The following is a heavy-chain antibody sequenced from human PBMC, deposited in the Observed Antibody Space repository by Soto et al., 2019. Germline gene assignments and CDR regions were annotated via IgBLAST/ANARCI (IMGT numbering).Heavy chain of an antibody. CDR2: ISGGGGST. V-gene: IGHV3-23*01. Sequence: GSLRLSCAASGFSFSIYAMNWVRQAPGKGLEWVSGISGGGGSTYHADSVKGWFTISRDNSKNTLYLQMSSLRAEDTAVYYCARDKITGILDYWGQGTLVTVSS. D-gene: IGHD1-20*01. CDR1: GFSFSIYA. CDR3: ARDKITGILDY. J-gene: IGHJ4*02.